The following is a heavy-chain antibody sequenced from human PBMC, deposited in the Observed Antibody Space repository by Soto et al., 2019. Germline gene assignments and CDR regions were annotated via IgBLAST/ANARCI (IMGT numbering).Heavy chain of an antibody. J-gene: IGHJ4*02. V-gene: IGHV1-69*08. CDR1: GGTFSNDI. Sequence: QVQLVQSGAEVKKPGSSVKVSCKTSGGTFSNDIFTWVRQAPGQGLEWMRRIIPLLDITNYAQKFQGRVTITADKSKSTAYTELNSLRSADAAVYYCAIDSPVGSTFSGYEAIDYWGQGTLVTVSS. D-gene: IGHD5-12*01. CDR2: IIPLLDIT. CDR3: AIDSPVGSTFSGYEAIDY.